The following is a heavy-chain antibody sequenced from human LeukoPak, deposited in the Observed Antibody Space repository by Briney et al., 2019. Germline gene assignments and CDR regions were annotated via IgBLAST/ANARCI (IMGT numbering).Heavy chain of an antibody. D-gene: IGHD6-19*01. J-gene: IGHJ2*01. CDR3: ARDRLMAGYLDL. CDR2: AHYSGQT. Sequence: SETLSLTCTVSGDSINNYYWSWIRQPPGKGLQWIAYAHYSGQTNYNPSLKSRVTISVDTSKNQFSLNLSSVTAAATAVYYCARDRLMAGYLDLWGRGTLVTVSS. V-gene: IGHV4-59*01. CDR1: GDSINNYY.